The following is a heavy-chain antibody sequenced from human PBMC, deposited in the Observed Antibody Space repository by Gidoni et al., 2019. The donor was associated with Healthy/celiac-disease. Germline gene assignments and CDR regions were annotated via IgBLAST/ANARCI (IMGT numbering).Heavy chain of an antibody. CDR3: ARVYGDYGLDY. Sequence: QVQLQESGTGLVKPSETLSLTCTVPGGSISSYYWSWIRQPPGKGLEWIGYIYYSGSTNYNPSLKSRVTISVDTSKNQFSLKLSSVTAADTAVYYCARVYGDYGLDYWGQGTLVTVSS. J-gene: IGHJ4*02. CDR2: IYYSGST. CDR1: GGSISSYY. D-gene: IGHD4-17*01. V-gene: IGHV4-59*01.